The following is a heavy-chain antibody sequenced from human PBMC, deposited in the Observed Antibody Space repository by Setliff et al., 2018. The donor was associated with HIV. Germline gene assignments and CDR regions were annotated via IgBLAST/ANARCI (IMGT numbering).Heavy chain of an antibody. CDR1: GGSISNHY. CDR2: IHYSGST. V-gene: IGHV4-59*11. Sequence: PSETLSLTCTVSGGSISNHYWGWIRQPPGKGLEFIGNIHYSGSTDYNPSIKSRVTMSVDMSKNQLSLKVTSVTAADTATYFCSRGPPFDRWGRGTLVTVSS. J-gene: IGHJ2*01. CDR3: SRGPPFDR.